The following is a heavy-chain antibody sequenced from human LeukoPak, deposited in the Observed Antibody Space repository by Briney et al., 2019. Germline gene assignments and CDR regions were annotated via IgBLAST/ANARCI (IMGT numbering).Heavy chain of an antibody. J-gene: IGHJ4*02. CDR3: ARDRDSGSFLDY. V-gene: IGHV3-21*01. Sequence: GGSLRLSCAASGSTFSSYSMNWVRQAPGKGLEWVSSISSSSSYIYYADSVKGRFTISRDNAKNSLYLQMNSLRAEDTAVYYCARDRDSGSFLDYWGQGTLVTVSS. CDR2: ISSSSSYI. CDR1: GSTFSSYS. D-gene: IGHD1-26*01.